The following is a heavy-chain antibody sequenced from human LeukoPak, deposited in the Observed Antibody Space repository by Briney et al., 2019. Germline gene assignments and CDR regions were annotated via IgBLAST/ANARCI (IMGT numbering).Heavy chain of an antibody. CDR3: ARPGSAPYFF. D-gene: IGHD1-14*01. CDR2: INSDGSSK. CDR1: GFTFSSYW. V-gene: IGHV3-74*01. J-gene: IGHJ4*02. Sequence: GGSLRLSCAASGFTFSSYWIHWVRQAPGKGLVWVSHINSDGSSKNYADSVKGRFTISRDNAKKTLYLQMNSLRAEDTAVYYCARPGSAPYFFWGQGTLFTVSS.